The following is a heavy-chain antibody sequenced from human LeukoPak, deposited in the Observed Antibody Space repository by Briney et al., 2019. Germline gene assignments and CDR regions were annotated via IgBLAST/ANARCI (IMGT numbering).Heavy chain of an antibody. D-gene: IGHD3-10*01. J-gene: IGHJ4*02. V-gene: IGHV3-30*02. CDR2: IRYDGGEN. CDR3: AKNIDYYGSGSYYRSYFDY. CDR1: GFTFNRRG. Sequence: GGSLRLSCAASGFTFNRRGMHWVRQAPGKGLEWVAFIRYDGGENFYADFAKGRFTISRDNSKNTLSLQLNTLRAEDTALYYCAKNIDYYGSGSYYRSYFDYWGQGTLVTVSS.